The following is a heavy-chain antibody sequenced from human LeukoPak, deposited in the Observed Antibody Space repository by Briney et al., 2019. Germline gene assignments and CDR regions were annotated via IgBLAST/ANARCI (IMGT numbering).Heavy chain of an antibody. V-gene: IGHV4-34*01. CDR1: GGSFSGYH. J-gene: IGHJ4*02. Sequence: SETLSLTCAVYGGSFSGYHWSWTRQPPGKGLEWIGEINHSGSTNYNPSPKSRVTMSVDTSKNQFSLKLSSVTAADTAVYYCARRDDSWGQGTLVTVSS. D-gene: IGHD3-9*01. CDR3: ARRDDS. CDR2: INHSGST.